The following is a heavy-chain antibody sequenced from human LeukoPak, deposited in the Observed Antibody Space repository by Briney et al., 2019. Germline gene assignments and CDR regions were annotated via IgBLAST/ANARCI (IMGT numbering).Heavy chain of an antibody. V-gene: IGHV3-30*18. J-gene: IGHJ4*02. Sequence: GRSLRLSCAASGFTFSSYGMHWVSQAPGKGLEWVAVISYDGSNKYYADSVKGRFTISRDNSKNTLYLQMNSLRAEDTAVYYCAKQGDSGYAPGWGQGTLVTVSS. CDR3: AKQGDSGYAPG. CDR2: ISYDGSNK. D-gene: IGHD5-12*01. CDR1: GFTFSSYG.